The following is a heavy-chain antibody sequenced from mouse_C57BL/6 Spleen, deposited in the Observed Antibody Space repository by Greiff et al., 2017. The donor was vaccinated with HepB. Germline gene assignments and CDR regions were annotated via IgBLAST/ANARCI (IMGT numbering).Heavy chain of an antibody. CDR3: ARNIYYGKGAYYAMDY. V-gene: IGHV1-81*01. D-gene: IGHD2-1*01. J-gene: IGHJ4*01. CDR1: GYTFTSYG. Sequence: VQLQQSGAELARPGASVKLSCKASGYTFTSYGISWVKQRTGQGLEWIGEIYPRSGNTYYNEKLKGKATLTADKSSSTAYMELRSLTSEDSAVYFCARNIYYGKGAYYAMDYWGQGTSVTVSS. CDR2: IYPRSGNT.